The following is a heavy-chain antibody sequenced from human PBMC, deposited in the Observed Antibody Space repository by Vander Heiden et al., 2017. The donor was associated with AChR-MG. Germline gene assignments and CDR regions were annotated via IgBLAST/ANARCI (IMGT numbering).Heavy chain of an antibody. J-gene: IGHJ3*02. CDR2: IDWDDEK. CDR3: ARDSTNAFDI. V-gene: IGHV2-70*04. CDR1: GFSLSTSGMR. D-gene: IGHD6-13*01. Sequence: QVTLKESGPALVKPTQTLTLTCTFSGFSLSTSGMRVSWIRQPPGKALEWLARIDWDDEKFYSTSLKTRLTISKDTSKNQVVLTMTNMDPVDTATYYCARDSTNAFDIWGQGTMVTVSS.